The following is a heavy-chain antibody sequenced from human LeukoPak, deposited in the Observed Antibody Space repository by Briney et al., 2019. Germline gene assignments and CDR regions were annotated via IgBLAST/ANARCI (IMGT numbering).Heavy chain of an antibody. D-gene: IGHD3-16*01. CDR1: GGSISSYY. J-gene: IGHJ3*02. Sequence: ETLSLTCTVSGGSISSYYWSWIRQPAGKGLEWIGRIYTSGSTNYNPSLKSRVTMSVDTSKNQFSLKLSSVTAADTAVYYCAREIGRNWFQITFGGVNRVGAFDIWGQGTMVTVSS. V-gene: IGHV4-4*07. CDR3: AREIGRNWFQITFGGVNRVGAFDI. CDR2: IYTSGST.